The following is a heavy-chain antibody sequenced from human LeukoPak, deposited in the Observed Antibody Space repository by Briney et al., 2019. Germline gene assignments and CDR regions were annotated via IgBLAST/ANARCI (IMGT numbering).Heavy chain of an antibody. V-gene: IGHV3-30*02. D-gene: IGHD3-22*01. J-gene: IGHJ4*02. CDR1: GFTFSSYG. Sequence: GGSLRLSCAASGFTFSSYGMHWVRQAPGKGLEWVAFIRYDGSNKYYADSVKGRFTISRDNSKNTLYLQMNSLRAEDTAVYYCAKDRRIRGYYFDYWGQGTLVTVSS. CDR3: AKDRRIRGYYFDY. CDR2: IRYDGSNK.